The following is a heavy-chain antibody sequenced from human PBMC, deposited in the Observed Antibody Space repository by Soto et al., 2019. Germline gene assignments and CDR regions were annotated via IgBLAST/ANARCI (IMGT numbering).Heavy chain of an antibody. CDR2: LYIGGST. J-gene: IGHJ4*01. V-gene: IGHV3-53*01. D-gene: IGHD3-16*01. CDR3: ARARGGGRITYNYYFDY. CDR1: GFTVSNNY. Sequence: PVGSLRLSCAASGFTVSNNYMTWVRQAPGKGLEWVSVLYIGGSTYYADSVKGRFTISRDNSKNTLYLQMHSLSAAETAMYYWARARGGGRITYNYYFDYGGHGTQVPVSS.